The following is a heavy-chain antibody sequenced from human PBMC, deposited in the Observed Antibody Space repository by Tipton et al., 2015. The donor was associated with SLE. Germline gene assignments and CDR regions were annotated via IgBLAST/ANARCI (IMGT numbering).Heavy chain of an antibody. V-gene: IGHV4-34*01. Sequence: TLSLTCAVYGGSFSGYYWSWIRQPPGKGLEWIGEINHSGSTYYNPSLKSRVTISVDTSKNQFSLKLSSVTAADTAVYYCATQPPGGAFDIWGQGTMVTVSS. CDR1: GGSFSGYY. J-gene: IGHJ3*02. CDR2: INHSGST. D-gene: IGHD1-14*01. CDR3: ATQPPGGAFDI.